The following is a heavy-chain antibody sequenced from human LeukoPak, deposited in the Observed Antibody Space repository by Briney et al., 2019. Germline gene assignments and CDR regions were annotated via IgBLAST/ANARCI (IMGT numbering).Heavy chain of an antibody. CDR2: ISAYNGNT. Sequence: ASVKVSCKASGYTFTSYGISWVRQAPGQVLEWMGWISAYNGNTNYAQKLQGRVTMTTDTSTSTAYMELRSLRSDDTAVYYCARDYEYSSSSNWFDPWGQGTLVTVSS. J-gene: IGHJ5*02. CDR3: ARDYEYSSSSNWFDP. CDR1: GYTFTSYG. D-gene: IGHD6-6*01. V-gene: IGHV1-18*01.